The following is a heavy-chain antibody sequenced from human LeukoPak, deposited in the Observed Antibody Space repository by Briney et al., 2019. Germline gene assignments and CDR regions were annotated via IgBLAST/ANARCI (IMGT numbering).Heavy chain of an antibody. CDR1: GGSITTSSYY. CDR2: IYYSGST. V-gene: IGHV4-39*01. CDR3: ARAFRARYFDL. D-gene: IGHD2/OR15-2a*01. J-gene: IGHJ2*01. Sequence: SETLSLTCTVSGGSITTSSYYGGWIRQPPGKGLEWIGIIYYSGSTYYNPSLKGRVTISVDTSKNQFSLKLSSVTAADTAVYYCARAFRARYFDLWGRGTLVTVSS.